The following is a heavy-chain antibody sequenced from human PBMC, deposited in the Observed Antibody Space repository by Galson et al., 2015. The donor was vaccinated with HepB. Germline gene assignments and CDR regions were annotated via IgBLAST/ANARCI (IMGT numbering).Heavy chain of an antibody. CDR1: GYTFTGYY. V-gene: IGHV1-2*04. CDR3: ATLTAMGRYGMDV. CDR2: INPNSGGT. Sequence: SVKVSCKASGYTFTGYYMHWVRQAPGQGLEWMGWINPNSGGTNYAQKFQGWVTMTRDTSISTAYMELSRLRSDDTAVYYCATLTAMGRYGMDVWGQGTMVTVSS. D-gene: IGHD5-18*01. J-gene: IGHJ6*02.